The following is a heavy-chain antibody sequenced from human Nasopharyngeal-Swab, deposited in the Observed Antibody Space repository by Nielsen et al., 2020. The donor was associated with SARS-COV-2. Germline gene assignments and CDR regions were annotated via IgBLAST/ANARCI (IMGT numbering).Heavy chain of an antibody. J-gene: IGHJ4*02. V-gene: IGHV4-61*01. Sequence: SETLSLTCTVSGGSISSSSYYWSWIRQPPGKGLEWIGYIYYSGSTNYNPSLKSRVTISVDTSKNQFSLKLSSVTAADTAVYYCARATRSGYYQTYYFDYWGQGTLVTVSS. D-gene: IGHD3-22*01. CDR1: GGSISSSSYY. CDR3: ARATRSGYYQTYYFDY. CDR2: IYYSGST.